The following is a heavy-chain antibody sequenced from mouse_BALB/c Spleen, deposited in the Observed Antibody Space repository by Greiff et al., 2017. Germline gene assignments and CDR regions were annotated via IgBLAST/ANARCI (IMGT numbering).Heavy chain of an antibody. CDR1: GYTFTSYT. CDR2: INPSSGYT. D-gene: IGHD1-1*01. CDR3: ARGYYGWFAY. V-gene: IGHV1-4*02. Sequence: QVQLQQSAAELARPGASVKMSCKASGYTFTSYTMHWVKQRPGQGLEWIGYINPSSGYTEYNQKFKDKTTLTADKSSGTAYMQLSSLTSEDSAVYYCARGYYGWFAYWGQGTLVTVSA. J-gene: IGHJ3*01.